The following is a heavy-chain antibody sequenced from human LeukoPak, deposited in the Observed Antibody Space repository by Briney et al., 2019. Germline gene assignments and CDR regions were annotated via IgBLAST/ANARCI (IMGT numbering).Heavy chain of an antibody. D-gene: IGHD5-18*01. CDR1: GGSISSSSYY. V-gene: IGHV4-39*07. CDR3: ARDYQGGYGDKTVDY. J-gene: IGHJ4*02. CDR2: MYYSGIT. Sequence: SETLSLTCIVPGGSISSSSYYWGWIRQPPGKGLEFIGSMYYSGITYYNPSLKSRVTISVDTSKNQFSLKLSSVTAADTAVYYCARDYQGGYGDKTVDYWGQGTLVTVSS.